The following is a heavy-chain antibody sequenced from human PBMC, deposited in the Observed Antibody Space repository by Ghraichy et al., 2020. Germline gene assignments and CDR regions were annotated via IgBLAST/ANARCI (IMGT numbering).Heavy chain of an antibody. V-gene: IGHV4-39*01. D-gene: IGHD3-22*01. CDR3: ATRFYSDNSDRGDFFDN. CDR2: IYYSGSH. J-gene: IGHJ4*02. Sequence: GSLRLSCSVSGDPVTTTGYYWGWIRQAPGKGLEWIATIYYSGSHFYTPSLKSRVRTSVDTSKNQFSLTLISVTAADTAVYYCATRFYSDNSDRGDFFDNWGQGTLVTVSS. CDR1: GDPVTTTGYY.